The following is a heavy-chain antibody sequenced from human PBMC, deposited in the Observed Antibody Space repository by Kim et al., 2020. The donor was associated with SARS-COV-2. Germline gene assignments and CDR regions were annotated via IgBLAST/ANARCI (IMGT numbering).Heavy chain of an antibody. Sequence: GGSLRLSCAASGPTSRNSAMSWVRQPPGKGLEWVAGIFGSGSGTYYADSVRGRFIISRDNSQGTVYLQMDNLRAEDTAVYYCARHLHVTTVTFYWYVDLWGSGTLVTV. V-gene: IGHV3-23*01. CDR3: ARHLHVTTVTFYWYVDL. CDR2: IFGSGSGT. D-gene: IGHD4-17*01. J-gene: IGHJ2*01. CDR1: GPTSRNSA.